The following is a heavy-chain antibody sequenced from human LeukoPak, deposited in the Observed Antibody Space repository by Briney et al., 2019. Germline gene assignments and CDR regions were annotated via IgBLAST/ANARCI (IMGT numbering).Heavy chain of an antibody. J-gene: IGHJ4*02. Sequence: ASVKVSCKASGYTFTSYGISWVRQAPGQGLEWMGWISAYNGNTNYAQKLQGRVTMTTDTSTSTAYMELRSLRSDDTAVYYCARGPPTRYYDGSGYYAFDYWGQGTLVTVSS. CDR1: GYTFTSYG. CDR2: ISAYNGNT. D-gene: IGHD3-22*01. V-gene: IGHV1-18*01. CDR3: ARGPPTRYYDGSGYYAFDY.